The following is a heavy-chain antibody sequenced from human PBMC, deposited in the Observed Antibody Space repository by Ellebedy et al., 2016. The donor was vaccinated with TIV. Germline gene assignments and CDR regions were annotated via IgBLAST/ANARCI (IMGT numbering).Heavy chain of an antibody. D-gene: IGHD1-26*01. J-gene: IGHJ4*02. V-gene: IGHV1-8*01. CDR1: EDTFSNYE. CDR2: MNPKSGNT. CDR3: ATQGATGFDN. Sequence: AASVKVSCKASEDTFSNYEINWVRQAFGQELEWMGWMNPKSGNTGYAQEFQGRLTMTRNTSISTAYMELSSLKSEDTALYYCATQGATGFDNWGQGSLVTVSS.